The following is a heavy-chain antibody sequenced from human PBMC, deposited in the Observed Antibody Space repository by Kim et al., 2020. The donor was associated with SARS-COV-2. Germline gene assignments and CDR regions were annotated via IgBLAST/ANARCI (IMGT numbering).Heavy chain of an antibody. V-gene: IGHV3-7*03. CDR3: ARDLGGNFWSGYYYYYYGMDV. Sequence: GGSLRLSCAASGFTFSSYWMSWVRQAPGKGLEWVANIKQDGSEKYYVDSVKGRFTISRDNAKNSLYLQMNSLRAEDTAVYYCARDLGGNFWSGYYYYYYGMDVWGQGTTVTVSS. CDR2: IKQDGSEK. J-gene: IGHJ6*02. CDR1: GFTFSSYW. D-gene: IGHD3-3*01.